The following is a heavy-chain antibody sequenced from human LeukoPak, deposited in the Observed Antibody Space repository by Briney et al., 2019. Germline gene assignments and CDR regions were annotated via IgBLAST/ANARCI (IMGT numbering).Heavy chain of an antibody. CDR2: MNPNSGNT. V-gene: IGHV1-8*01. J-gene: IGHJ4*02. Sequence: GASVKVSCKASGYTFTSYDINWVRQVTGQGLEWMGWMNPNSGNTGYAQKFQGRVTMTRNTSISTAYMELSSLRSEDTAVYYCARGPWYYDSSGYYYGGSDHWGQGTLVTVSS. CDR3: ARGPWYYDSSGYYYGGSDH. CDR1: GYTFTSYD. D-gene: IGHD3-22*01.